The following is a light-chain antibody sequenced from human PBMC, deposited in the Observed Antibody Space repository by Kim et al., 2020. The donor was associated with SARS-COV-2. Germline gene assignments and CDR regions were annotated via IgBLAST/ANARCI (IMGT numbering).Light chain of an antibody. Sequence: ELTQPPSASGTPGQRVTISCSGSSSNIGSNYVYWYQQLPGTAPKLLIYRNNQRPSGVPDRFSGSKSGTSASLAISGLRSEDEADYYCAAWDDSLSGRVFGGGTQLTVL. CDR3: AAWDDSLSGRV. V-gene: IGLV1-47*01. J-gene: IGLJ2*01. CDR1: SSNIGSNY. CDR2: RNN.